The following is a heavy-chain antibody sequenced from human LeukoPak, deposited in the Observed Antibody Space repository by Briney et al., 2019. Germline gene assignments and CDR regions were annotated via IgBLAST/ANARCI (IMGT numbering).Heavy chain of an antibody. D-gene: IGHD3-3*01. CDR3: ARGGPYYDFWSGYYGRWFDP. Sequence: SETLSLTCAVYGGPFSGYYWSWIRQPPGKGLEWIGEINHSGSTNYNPSLKSRVTISVDTSKNQFSLKLSSVTAADTAVYYCARGGPYYDFWSGYYGRWFDPWGQGTLVTVSS. CDR1: GGPFSGYY. V-gene: IGHV4-34*01. CDR2: INHSGST. J-gene: IGHJ5*02.